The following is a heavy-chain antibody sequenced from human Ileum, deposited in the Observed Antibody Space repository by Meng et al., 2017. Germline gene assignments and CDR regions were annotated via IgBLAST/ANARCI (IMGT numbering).Heavy chain of an antibody. CDR2: ITPITGVT. Sequence: QVQPVQSGAEVRQAGSSVKVTWKDSGGTFSTFDLHWVRQAPGQGLEWMGGITPITGVTNYAHKFHGRVSITADISTATAYLDLSSLRSEDTALYFCARFPRYTRMSCFEGWFVPWVQCTLVTVSS. CDR1: GGTFSTFD. J-gene: IGHJ5*02. CDR3: ARFPRYTRMSCFEGWFVP. V-gene: IGHV1-69*02. D-gene: IGHD3-22*01.